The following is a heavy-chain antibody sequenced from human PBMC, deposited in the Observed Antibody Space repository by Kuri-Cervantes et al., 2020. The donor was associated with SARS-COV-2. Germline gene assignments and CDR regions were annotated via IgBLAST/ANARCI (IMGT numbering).Heavy chain of an antibody. D-gene: IGHD6-19*01. CDR2: ISSSSNTI. V-gene: IGHV3-48*01. CDR3: TLAVAAAV. Sequence: LSLTCVASGFTFSRYSMNWVRQAPGKGLEWVSYISSSSNTIYYADSVKGRSTISRDNAKNSLYLQMNSLRAEDTAVYYCTLAVAAAVWGQGTLVTVSS. J-gene: IGHJ4*02. CDR1: GFTFSRYS.